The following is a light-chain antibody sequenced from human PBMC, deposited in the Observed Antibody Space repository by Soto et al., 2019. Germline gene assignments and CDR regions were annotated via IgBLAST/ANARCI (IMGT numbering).Light chain of an antibody. V-gene: IGKV1-9*01. CDR3: QQYSNWPPAIT. CDR1: QGISSY. Sequence: DIQLTQSPSFLSASVGDRVTITCRASQGISSYLAWHQQKPGKAPELLIYGASTRATGVPDRFSGSGSGTEFTLIISSLQSEDVALYYCQQYSNWPPAITFGQGTRLEIK. J-gene: IGKJ5*01. CDR2: GAS.